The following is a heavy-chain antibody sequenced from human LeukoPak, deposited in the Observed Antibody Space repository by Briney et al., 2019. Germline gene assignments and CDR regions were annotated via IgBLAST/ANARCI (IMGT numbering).Heavy chain of an antibody. D-gene: IGHD5-24*01. V-gene: IGHV4-59*01. CDR2: IYYSGNT. CDR1: GGSISSYY. J-gene: IGHJ4*02. Sequence: SETLSLTCTVSGGSISSYYWSWIRQPPGKGLEWIGYIYYSGNTNYSPSLKSRVTISVDTSKNQFSLKLSSVTAADTAVYYCARTLINYRYYFDYWGQGTLVTVSS. CDR3: ARTLINYRYYFDY.